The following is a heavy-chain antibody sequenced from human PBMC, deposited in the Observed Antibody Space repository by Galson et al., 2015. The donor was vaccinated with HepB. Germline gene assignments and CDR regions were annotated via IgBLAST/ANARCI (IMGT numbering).Heavy chain of an antibody. D-gene: IGHD1-26*01. CDR1: GFTFTNYW. CDR3: ARDNSGRYKGQTYWHFDP. Sequence: SVKVSCKASGFTFTNYWMHWVRQAPGQGLQWVGVINPSGDATMYAQKFQGRVTMTRDTSTRTVYMELSSLRSEDTAVYYCARDNSGRYKGQTYWHFDPWGRGTLVTVSS. CDR2: INPSGDAT. J-gene: IGHJ2*01. V-gene: IGHV1-46*03.